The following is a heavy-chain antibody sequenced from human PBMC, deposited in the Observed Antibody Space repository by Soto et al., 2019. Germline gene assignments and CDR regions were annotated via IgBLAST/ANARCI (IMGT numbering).Heavy chain of an antibody. V-gene: IGHV5-51*01. CDR1: GYSFTSYW. J-gene: IGHJ6*02. CDR3: ARHRYCSSTSCSKAGYYYYYYGMDV. CDR2: MYPGDSDT. D-gene: IGHD2-2*01. Sequence: GESLKISCKGSGYSFTSYWIGWVRQMPGKGLEWLGMMYPGDSDTRYSPSFQGQVTISADKSISTAYLQWSSLKASDTAMYYCARHRYCSSTSCSKAGYYYYYYGMDVWGQGTTVTVSS.